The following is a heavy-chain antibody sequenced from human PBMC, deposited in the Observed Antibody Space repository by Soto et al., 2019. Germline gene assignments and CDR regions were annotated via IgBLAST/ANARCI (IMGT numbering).Heavy chain of an antibody. CDR3: ARLQLGGDRMLNWFDP. D-gene: IGHD2-21*02. J-gene: IGHJ5*02. V-gene: IGHV1-18*01. Sequence: QVQGVQSGPALKKPGASVKVSCKAQGYIFTKYGIGWVRQAPGHGLEWMGLINVYNGDRKVEQKFQDRVYMTTDTATYTVYMGLKRLRSGETAVYYCARLQLGGDRMLNWFDPWGQGTLFTVSS. CDR2: INVYNGDR. CDR1: GYIFTKYG.